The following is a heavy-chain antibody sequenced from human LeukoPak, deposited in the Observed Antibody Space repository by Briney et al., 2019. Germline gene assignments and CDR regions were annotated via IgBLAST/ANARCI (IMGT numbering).Heavy chain of an antibody. CDR3: AKSGLNRFDY. D-gene: IGHD2-15*01. CDR2: ISGSGVTT. Sequence: GGSLRLSCAASGFTFSNYGMSWVRQAPGKGLEWVSAISGSGVTTYYADSVKGRFTISRDNSKHTLYLQMNSLRAEDTALYYCAKSGLNRFDYWGQGTLVTVSS. J-gene: IGHJ4*02. CDR1: GFTFSNYG. V-gene: IGHV3-23*01.